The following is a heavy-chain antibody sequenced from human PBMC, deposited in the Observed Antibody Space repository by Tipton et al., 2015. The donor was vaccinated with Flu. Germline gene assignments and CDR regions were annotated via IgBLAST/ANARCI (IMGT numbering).Heavy chain of an antibody. CDR1: GGSISTYY. CDR2: IYYSGST. J-gene: IGHJ4*02. Sequence: TLSLTCTVSGGSISTYYWSWVRQPPGKGLEWIGYIYYSGSTNFNPSLKSRVTISVDSSKNQFSLKLTSVTAADTAVYYRARGGRRDGHNCWGQGTLVTVSS. D-gene: IGHD5-24*01. V-gene: IGHV4-59*01. CDR3: ARGGRRDGHNC.